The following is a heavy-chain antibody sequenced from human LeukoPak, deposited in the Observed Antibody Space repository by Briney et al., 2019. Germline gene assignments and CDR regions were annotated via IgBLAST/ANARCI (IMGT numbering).Heavy chain of an antibody. J-gene: IGHJ3*02. Sequence: PSETLSLTCTVSGGSISSYYWSWIRQPPRKGLEWIGYIYYSGSTNYNPSPNSRLTISVDTSKTQFSLTLSSVTAADTAVYYCARSGYSYGADAFDIWGEGTMVTVSS. CDR1: GGSISSYY. CDR2: IYYSGST. V-gene: IGHV4-59*01. CDR3: ARSGYSYGADAFDI. D-gene: IGHD5-18*01.